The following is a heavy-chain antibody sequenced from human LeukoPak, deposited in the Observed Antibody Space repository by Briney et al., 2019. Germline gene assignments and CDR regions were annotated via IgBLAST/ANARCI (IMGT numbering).Heavy chain of an antibody. CDR2: VSGNGGST. Sequence: GGSLRLSCSASGFTLSTYAMHWVRQAPGKGLEHVSVVSGNGGSTYYADSVKGRFTISRDNSLYTVYLQMDSLRGDDTAVYYCAKDRISYTTSPGELSHWGQGTLVIVSS. CDR1: GFTLSTYA. J-gene: IGHJ4*02. CDR3: AKDRISYTTSPGELSH. D-gene: IGHD3-10*01. V-gene: IGHV3-64*04.